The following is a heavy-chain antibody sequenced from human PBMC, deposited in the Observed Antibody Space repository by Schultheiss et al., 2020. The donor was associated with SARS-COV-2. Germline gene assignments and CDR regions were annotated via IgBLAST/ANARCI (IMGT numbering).Heavy chain of an antibody. J-gene: IGHJ4*02. CDR1: GFTFSGSE. CDR3: ATHYDSSGYWHY. D-gene: IGHD3-22*01. Sequence: GESLKISCAASGFTFSGSEINWVRQAPGKGLEWVSYISSSGDSIYYSDSVKGRFAISRDNAKNSLYLQMNSLRADDTAVYYCATHYDSSGYWHYWGQGTLVTVSS. V-gene: IGHV3-48*03. CDR2: ISSSGDSI.